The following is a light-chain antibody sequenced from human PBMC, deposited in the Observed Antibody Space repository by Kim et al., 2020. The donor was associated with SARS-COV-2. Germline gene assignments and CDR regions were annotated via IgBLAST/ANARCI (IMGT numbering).Light chain of an antibody. CDR2: GKD. J-gene: IGLJ2*01. CDR1: SLRTYY. CDR3: NSRDSNDYVV. V-gene: IGLV3-19*01. Sequence: VALGQTVRITCQGASLRTYYATCYQQKPGQAPKVVIYGKDNRPSGVPDRFSGSSSGNAAYLTITGTQAGDEADYYCNSRDSNDYVVFGGGTKVTVL.